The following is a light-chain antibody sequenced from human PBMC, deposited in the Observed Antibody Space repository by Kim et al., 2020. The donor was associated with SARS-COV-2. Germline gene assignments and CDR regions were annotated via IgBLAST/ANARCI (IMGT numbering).Light chain of an antibody. V-gene: IGLV1-40*01. CDR3: QSYDSSLSGSKV. J-gene: IGLJ3*02. CDR1: SSNIGAGYD. Sequence: QSVLTQPPSVSGAPGQGVTISCTGSSSNIGAGYDVHWYQQVPGTAPKLLIYGNSNRPSGVPDRFSDSKSGTSASLAITGLQAEDEADYYCQSYDSSLSGSKVFGGGTQLTVL. CDR2: GNS.